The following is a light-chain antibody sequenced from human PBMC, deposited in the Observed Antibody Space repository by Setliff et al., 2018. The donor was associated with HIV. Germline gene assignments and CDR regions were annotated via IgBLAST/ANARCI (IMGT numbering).Light chain of an antibody. Sequence: QSALTQPASVSGSPGQSITISCTGTSSDVGGYDFVSWYQLHPGMAPQLMIYDVNKRSSGVSSRFSGSKSGDTASLTISGLQAEDEADYFCSSYTSYNSFLIFGGGTKVTVL. J-gene: IGLJ2*01. CDR2: DVN. V-gene: IGLV2-14*03. CDR1: SSDVGGYDF. CDR3: SSYTSYNSFLI.